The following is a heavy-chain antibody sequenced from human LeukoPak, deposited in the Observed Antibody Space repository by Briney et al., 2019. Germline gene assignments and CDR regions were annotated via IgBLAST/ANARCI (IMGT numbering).Heavy chain of an antibody. CDR1: GGSISSYY. Sequence: PSETLSLTCTVSGGSISSYYWSWIRHPAGKGLEWIGRIYTSGSTNYNPSLKGRVTMSVDTSKSQFSRKLSSVTAADTAVYYCARDDLGGSWHDWGQGTLVTVSS. CDR3: ARDDLGGSWHD. CDR2: IYTSGST. V-gene: IGHV4-4*07. J-gene: IGHJ4*02. D-gene: IGHD2-15*01.